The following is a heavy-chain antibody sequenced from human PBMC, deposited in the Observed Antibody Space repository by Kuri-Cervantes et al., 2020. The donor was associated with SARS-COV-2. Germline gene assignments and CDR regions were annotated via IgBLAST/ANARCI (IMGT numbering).Heavy chain of an antibody. CDR3: ARVRRDGYNYLGY. J-gene: IGHJ4*02. V-gene: IGHV3-15*01. D-gene: IGHD5-24*01. CDR1: GFTFSNAW. CDR2: IKSKTDGGTT. Sequence: GGSLRLSCAASGFTFSNAWMSWVRQAPGKGLEWVGRIKSKTDGGTTDYAAPVKGRFTISRDDSKNTLYLQMNSLRAEDTAVYYCARVRRDGYNYLGYWGQGTLVTVSS.